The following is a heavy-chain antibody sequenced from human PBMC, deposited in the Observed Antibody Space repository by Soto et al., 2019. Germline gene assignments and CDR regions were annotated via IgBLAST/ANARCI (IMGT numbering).Heavy chain of an antibody. D-gene: IGHD1-1*01. V-gene: IGHV1-69*01. CDR2: SIPRFGTT. CDR3: ARGRELYNSGLCQLDS. J-gene: IGHJ4*02. Sequence: QVQLVQSGAEVKKPGSSVRGSCKASGDSFSNHTVNWVRQAPRQGLEWLGGSIPRFGTTNFAPTLQDRVTITADESMNTVYMELSSLRSEDTALYYCARGRELYNSGLCQLDSWGQGTLVIVSS. CDR1: GDSFSNHT.